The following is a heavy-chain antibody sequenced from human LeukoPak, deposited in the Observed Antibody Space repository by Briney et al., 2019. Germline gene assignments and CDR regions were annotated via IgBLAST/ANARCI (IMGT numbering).Heavy chain of an antibody. Sequence: PGGSLRLSCAASGFTLSSNYMSWVRQAPGEGGEGVSVIYSGGSTYYADSVKGRFTISTHNSKNTLYLQMNSLRAEDTAVYYCARGGFDWINWFDPWGQGTLVTVSS. CDR2: IYSGGST. D-gene: IGHD3-9*01. V-gene: IGHV3-53*04. CDR3: ARGGFDWINWFDP. CDR1: GFTLSSNY. J-gene: IGHJ5*02.